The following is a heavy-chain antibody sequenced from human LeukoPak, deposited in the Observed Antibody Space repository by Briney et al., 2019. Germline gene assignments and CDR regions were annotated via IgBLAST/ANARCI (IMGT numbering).Heavy chain of an antibody. D-gene: IGHD2-2*01. V-gene: IGHV4-38-2*01. Sequence: SETLSLTCAVSGFSISSGYYWGWIRQPPGKGLEWIGNIYHDGNTYYNPSPKSRLTVSVDKSQNQFSLTLSSVAAADTAVYFCARLTASRRAFDMWGQGTKVTVSS. CDR1: GFSISSGYY. CDR3: ARLTASRRAFDM. CDR2: IYHDGNT. J-gene: IGHJ3*02.